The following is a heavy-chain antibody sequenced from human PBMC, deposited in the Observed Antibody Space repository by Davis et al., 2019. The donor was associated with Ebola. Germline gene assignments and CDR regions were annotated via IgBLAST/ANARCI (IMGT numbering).Heavy chain of an antibody. CDR3: AKGLDILTGYSVFDY. V-gene: IGHV3-74*01. D-gene: IGHD3-9*01. J-gene: IGHJ4*02. Sequence: HTGGSLRLSCAASGFTFSNYWMHWVRHAPGKGLVWVSRINGDETITAYADSVQGRFVVSRDNTKNTLYLRMNSLRPEDTALYYCAKGLDILTGYSVFDYWGQGALVTVSS. CDR2: INGDETIT. CDR1: GFTFSNYW.